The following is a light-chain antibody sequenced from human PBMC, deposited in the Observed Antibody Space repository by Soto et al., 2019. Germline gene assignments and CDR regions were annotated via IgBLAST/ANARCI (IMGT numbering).Light chain of an antibody. CDR2: GAS. CDR1: QNVNFN. V-gene: IGKV3-15*01. CDR3: QQYNNWPRT. Sequence: EIVMTQSPATLSVSPGERATLSCRASQNVNFNVAWYQQKVGQAPSLLISGASTRASGVPSRFSGSGSGTEFTPTISGLQSEDFAIYYCQQYNNWPRTFGQGTNLEI. J-gene: IGKJ2*01.